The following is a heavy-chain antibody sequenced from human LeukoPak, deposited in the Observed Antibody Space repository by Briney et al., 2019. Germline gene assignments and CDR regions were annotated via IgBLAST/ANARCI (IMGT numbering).Heavy chain of an antibody. D-gene: IGHD5-24*01. CDR1: GGSLSSYY. V-gene: IGHV4-59*08. CDR2: IYYSGST. J-gene: IGHJ6*02. Sequence: SETLSLTCTVSGGSLSSYYWSWIRRPPGKGLDWIGYIYYSGSTKYNPSLKSRVTISIDTSKNQFSLNLSSVSAAETAVYYCARTGRDAYGHYGLDVWGQGTTVTVSS. CDR3: ARTGRDAYGHYGLDV.